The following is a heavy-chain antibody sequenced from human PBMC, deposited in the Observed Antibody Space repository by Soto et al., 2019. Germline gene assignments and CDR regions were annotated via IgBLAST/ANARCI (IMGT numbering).Heavy chain of an antibody. V-gene: IGHV1-69*06. CDR3: ARPLYYYDSSGYYVTSEYFQH. CDR2: IIPSFGTA. J-gene: IGHJ1*01. Sequence: QVQLVQSGAEVKKPGSSVKVSCKASGGTFSNYAISWVRPAPGQGLEWMGGIIPSFGTANYAQNFQDRVTITADKSTSTAYLELRSLRSEDTAVYYCARPLYYYDSSGYYVTSEYFQHWCQGTLVTVSS. D-gene: IGHD3-22*01. CDR1: GGTFSNYA.